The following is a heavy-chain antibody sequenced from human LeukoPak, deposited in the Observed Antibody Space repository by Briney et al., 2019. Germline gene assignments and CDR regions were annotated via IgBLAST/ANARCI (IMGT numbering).Heavy chain of an antibody. J-gene: IGHJ4*02. CDR2: INHNGNVN. Sequence: GGSLRLSCAASGFTFSSYWMNWARQAPGKGLEWVASINHNGNVNYYVDSVKGRFTISRDNAKNSLYLQMNSLRDEDTAVYYCASSGSYRFDYWGQGTLVTVSS. D-gene: IGHD1-26*01. V-gene: IGHV3-7*01. CDR3: ASSGSYRFDY. CDR1: GFTFSSYW.